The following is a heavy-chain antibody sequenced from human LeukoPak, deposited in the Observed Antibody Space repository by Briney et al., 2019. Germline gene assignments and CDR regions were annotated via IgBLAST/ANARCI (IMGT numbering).Heavy chain of an antibody. D-gene: IGHD2-15*01. Sequence: GESLKISCKGSGYGFTNYWVAWVRQMPGKGLEWMGIIYPDDSDTRYSPSFQGQVTISADKSISTAYLQWNSLKASDTAMYYCARHGVGSSGGWTIPFDYWGQGTLVTVSS. J-gene: IGHJ4*02. CDR2: IYPDDSDT. CDR1: GYGFTNYW. CDR3: ARHGVGSSGGWTIPFDY. V-gene: IGHV5-51*01.